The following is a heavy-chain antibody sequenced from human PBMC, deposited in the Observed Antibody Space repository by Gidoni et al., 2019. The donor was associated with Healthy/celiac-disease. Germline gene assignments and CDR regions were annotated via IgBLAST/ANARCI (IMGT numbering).Heavy chain of an antibody. D-gene: IGHD3-10*01. V-gene: IGHV3-23*01. CDR3: AKDSVLLWFGELSYFDY. Sequence: EVQLLESGGGLVQPGGSLRLSCAASGFTFSSYAMSGVRQAPGKGLEWVSAISGSGGSTYYADSVKGRFTISRDNSKNTLYLQMNSLRAEDTAVYYCAKDSVLLWFGELSYFDYWGQGTLVTVSS. CDR2: ISGSGGST. CDR1: GFTFSSYA. J-gene: IGHJ4*02.